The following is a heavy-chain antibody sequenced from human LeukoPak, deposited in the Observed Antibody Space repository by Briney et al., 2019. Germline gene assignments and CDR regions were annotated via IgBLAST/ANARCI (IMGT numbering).Heavy chain of an antibody. Sequence: SVKVSCKASGGTFSSYAISWVRQAPGQGLEWMGGIIPIFGTANYAQKFQGRVTITTDESTSTAYMELSSLRSEDTAVYYCARDAAYAGGYYYYMDVWGKGTTVTVSS. J-gene: IGHJ6*03. CDR1: GGTFSSYA. CDR3: ARDAAYAGGYYYYMDV. CDR2: IIPIFGTA. D-gene: IGHD2-15*01. V-gene: IGHV1-69*05.